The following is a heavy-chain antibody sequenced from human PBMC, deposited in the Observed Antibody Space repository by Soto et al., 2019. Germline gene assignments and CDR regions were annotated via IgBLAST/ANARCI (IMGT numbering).Heavy chain of an antibody. CDR1: GGSFSGYY. D-gene: IGHD6-13*01. CDR3: ARHKDTSSRYLLPDF. J-gene: IGHJ4*02. V-gene: IGHV4-34*01. CDR2: IYYSGNA. Sequence: SETLSLTCAVYGGSFSGYYWSWIRQPPGKGLEWIGEIYYSGNAYYNPSLKSRVAVSVDTSKNQFSLKVTSVTATDTAVYYCARHKDTSSRYLLPDFWGQGTLVTVSS.